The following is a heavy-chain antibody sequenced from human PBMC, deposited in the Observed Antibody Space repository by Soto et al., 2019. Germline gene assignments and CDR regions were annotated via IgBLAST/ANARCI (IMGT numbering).Heavy chain of an antibody. V-gene: IGHV4-4*02. CDR2: IYYSGST. CDR1: GGSISSSNW. D-gene: IGHD2-15*01. Sequence: SETLSLTCAVSGGSISSSNWWCIGRQPPGKGVEWIGYIYYSGSTNYNPSLKSRVTISVDTSKNQFSLKLSSVTAADTAVYYCARDSGWGYCSGGSCSGLEYWGQGTLVTVSS. CDR3: ARDSGWGYCSGGSCSGLEY. J-gene: IGHJ4*02.